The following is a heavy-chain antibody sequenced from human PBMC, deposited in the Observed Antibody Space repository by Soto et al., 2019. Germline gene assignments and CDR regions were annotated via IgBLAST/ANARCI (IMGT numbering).Heavy chain of an antibody. CDR3: ARVPVAPENWFDP. Sequence: QVQLQESGPGLEKPSQTLSLSCTVSGGSISSGGYYWSWIRQHPGKGLEWIGYIHHIGSTYYNPSLKSRVAISVDTSKNQFSLRLRSVTAADTAMYYCARVPVAPENWFDPWGQGTLVTVSA. V-gene: IGHV4-31*03. J-gene: IGHJ5*02. D-gene: IGHD2-21*01. CDR2: IHHIGST. CDR1: GGSISSGGYY.